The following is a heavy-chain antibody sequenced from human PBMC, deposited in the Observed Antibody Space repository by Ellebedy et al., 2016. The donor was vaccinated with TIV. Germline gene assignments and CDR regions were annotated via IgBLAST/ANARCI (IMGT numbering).Heavy chain of an antibody. J-gene: IGHJ6*02. CDR1: GGTFSSYA. V-gene: IGHV1-69*06. D-gene: IGHD5-12*01. Sequence: SVKVSXKASGGTFSSYAISWVRQAPGQGLEWMGGIIPIFGTANYAQKFQGRVTITADKSTSTAYMELSSLRSEDTAVYYCANGYSGYDYIHYYYGMDVWGQGTTVTVSS. CDR3: ANGYSGYDYIHYYYGMDV. CDR2: IIPIFGTA.